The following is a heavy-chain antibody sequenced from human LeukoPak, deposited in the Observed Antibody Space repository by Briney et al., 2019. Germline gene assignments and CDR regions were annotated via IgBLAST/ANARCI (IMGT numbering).Heavy chain of an antibody. CDR3: ARALPEDGYCSSTSCQKYFDY. V-gene: IGHV4-30-4*01. CDR2: IYYSGST. D-gene: IGHD2-2*01. Sequence: SETLSLTCTVSGGSISSGDYYWSWLRQPPGTGLEWIGYIYYSGSTYYNPSLKSRVTISVDTSKNQFSLKLSSVTAADTAVYYCARALPEDGYCSSTSCQKYFDYWGQGTPVTVSS. CDR1: GGSISSGDYY. J-gene: IGHJ4*02.